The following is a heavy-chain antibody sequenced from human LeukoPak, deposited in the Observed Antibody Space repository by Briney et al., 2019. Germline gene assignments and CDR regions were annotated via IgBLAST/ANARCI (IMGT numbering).Heavy chain of an antibody. CDR2: ISGSGGST. CDR1: GFNFNTYA. J-gene: IGHJ4*02. V-gene: IGHV3-23*01. CDR3: AEDVVVIVAAKPGI. Sequence: GGSLRLSCAASGFNFNTYAMSWVRQAPGKGLEWVPSISGSGGSTYYADAVKGRFTISRDNSKNTLYLQMNGLRAEDTAVYYCAEDVVVIVAAKPGIWGQGTLVTVSS. D-gene: IGHD2-15*01.